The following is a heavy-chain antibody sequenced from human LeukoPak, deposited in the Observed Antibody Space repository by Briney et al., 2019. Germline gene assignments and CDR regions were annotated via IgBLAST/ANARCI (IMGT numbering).Heavy chain of an antibody. V-gene: IGHV1-69*04. Sequence: SVKVSCKASGGTFSSYAISWVRQAPGQGLEWMGRIIPIFGIANYAQKFQGRVTITADKSTSTAYMELSSLRSEDTAVYYCARDGSGNYYHYGMDVWGQGTTVTVSS. CDR3: ARDGSGNYYHYGMDV. CDR2: IIPIFGIA. D-gene: IGHD5-12*01. J-gene: IGHJ6*02. CDR1: GGTFSSYA.